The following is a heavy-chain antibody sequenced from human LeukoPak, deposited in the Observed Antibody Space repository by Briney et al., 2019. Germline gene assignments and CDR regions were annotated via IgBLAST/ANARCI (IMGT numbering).Heavy chain of an antibody. J-gene: IGHJ3*02. V-gene: IGHV3-23*01. Sequence: GASVKVSCKASGGTFSSYAMSWVRQAPGKGLEWVSAISGSGGSTYYADSVKGRFTISRDNSKNTLYLQMNSLRAEDTAVYYCAKDMYYDSTSPDAFDIWGQGTMVTVSS. D-gene: IGHD3-22*01. CDR2: ISGSGGST. CDR3: AKDMYYDSTSPDAFDI. CDR1: GGTFSSYA.